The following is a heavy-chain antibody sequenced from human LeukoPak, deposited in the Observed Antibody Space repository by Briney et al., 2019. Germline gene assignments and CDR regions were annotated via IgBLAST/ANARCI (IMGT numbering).Heavy chain of an antibody. J-gene: IGHJ4*02. Sequence: GASVKVSSKASGGTFSSYDFSWVRQAPGQGLEWMGGIIPISGTVNYAQKFQGRVTITADESTSTAYMELSSLRSEDTAVYYCARGTPRLMRRTYHYDSIGYYYFDYWGQGTLVTVSS. V-gene: IGHV1-69*01. CDR3: ARGTPRLMRRTYHYDSIGYYYFDY. D-gene: IGHD3-22*01. CDR2: IIPISGTV. CDR1: GGTFSSYD.